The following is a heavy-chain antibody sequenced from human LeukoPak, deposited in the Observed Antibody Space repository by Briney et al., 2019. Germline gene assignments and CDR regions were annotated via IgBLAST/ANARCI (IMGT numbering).Heavy chain of an antibody. CDR1: GFTFSRYW. J-gene: IGHJ4*02. D-gene: IGHD5-18*01. CDR3: VRGQLWSYYHDY. CDR2: IKGDERST. V-gene: IGHV3-74*01. Sequence: GGCLRLSCAASGFTFSRYWLHWVRQAPGEGLVWVSRIKGDERSTNYADSVKGRFTISRDNAKNTVYLEMNSLRAEDTAVYYCVRGQLWSYYHDYWGQGTLVTVSS.